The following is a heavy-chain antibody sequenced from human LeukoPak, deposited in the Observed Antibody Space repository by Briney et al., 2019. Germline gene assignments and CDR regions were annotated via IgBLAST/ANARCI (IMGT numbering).Heavy chain of an antibody. CDR2: NHDSGTT. Sequence: SEALSLTCTVSGGSISSDSWSWIRQPPGKGLEWIAYNHDSGTTNYNPSLKSRVTTSIDTSKNQFSLKLNSVTPADTAVYYCARSRGGFGDYGSWFDPWGQGTLVTVSS. V-gene: IGHV4-59*01. CDR3: ARSRGGFGDYGSWFDP. D-gene: IGHD4-17*01. CDR1: GGSISSDS. J-gene: IGHJ5*02.